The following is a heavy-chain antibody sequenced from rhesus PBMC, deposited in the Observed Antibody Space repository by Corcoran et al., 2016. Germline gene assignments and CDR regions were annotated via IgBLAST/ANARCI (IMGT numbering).Heavy chain of an antibody. CDR1: GDSIRSNW. V-gene: IGHV4-80*01. CDR2: INGKSGST. CDR3: ARGGSGGGWN. J-gene: IGHJ4*01. D-gene: IGHD6-37*01. Sequence: QVQLQESGPGLVKPSETLSLVCTVSGDSIRSNWRSWIRQSPGEGLEWIGGINGKSGSTNYNPSLKSRVTISKDVSESQHSLKLSFVTAADTAVYYCARGGSGGGWNWGQGVPVTVSS.